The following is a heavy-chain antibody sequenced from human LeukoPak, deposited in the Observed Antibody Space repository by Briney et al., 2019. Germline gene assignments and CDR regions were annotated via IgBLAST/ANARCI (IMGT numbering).Heavy chain of an antibody. CDR3: ARESEIAVAGDFDY. CDR1: GYTFTNYG. CDR2: INTNTGNP. J-gene: IGHJ4*02. D-gene: IGHD6-19*01. Sequence: ASVKVSCKASGYTFTNYGINWVRQAPGQGLEWMGWINTNTGNPTYAQGFTGRFVFSLDTSVSTAYLQISSLKAEDTAVYYCARESEIAVAGDFDYWGQGTLVTVSS. V-gene: IGHV7-4-1*02.